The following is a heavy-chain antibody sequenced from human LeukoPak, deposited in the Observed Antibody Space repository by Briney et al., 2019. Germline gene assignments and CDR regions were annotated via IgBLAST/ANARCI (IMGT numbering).Heavy chain of an antibody. J-gene: IGHJ6*02. CDR3: ARTTTLYSGSQYYYGMDV. Sequence: SVKVSCKASGGTFSSYAISWVRQAPGQGLEWMGGIIPIFGTANYAQKFQGRVTITADESTSTAYMELSSLRSEDTAVYYCARTTTLYSGSQYYYGMDVWGQGTTVTVSS. V-gene: IGHV1-69*13. D-gene: IGHD1-26*01. CDR1: GGTFSSYA. CDR2: IIPIFGTA.